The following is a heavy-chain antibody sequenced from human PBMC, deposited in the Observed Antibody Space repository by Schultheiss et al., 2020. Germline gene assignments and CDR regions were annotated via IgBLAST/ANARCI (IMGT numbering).Heavy chain of an antibody. CDR3: AKGISTFDFYYTMDV. V-gene: IGHV3-23*01. J-gene: IGHJ6*02. Sequence: GGSLTLSCAVSGFSLSDYAMNWVRQAPGKGLEWVSVFTGRGGETFYADSVKGRFTISRDMSRNTLYLQLNSLRVEDTAKYYCAKGISTFDFYYTMDVWGQGTTVTVSS. CDR1: GFSLSDYA. CDR2: FTGRGGET. D-gene: IGHD3-10*01.